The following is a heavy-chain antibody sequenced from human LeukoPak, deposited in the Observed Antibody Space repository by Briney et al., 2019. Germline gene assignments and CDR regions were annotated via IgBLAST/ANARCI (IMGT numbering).Heavy chain of an antibody. J-gene: IGHJ4*02. CDR2: IYYSGST. CDR1: GGSISSSSYY. Sequence: SETLSLTCTVSGGSISSSSYYWGWIRQPPGKGLEWIGSIYYSGSTYYNPSLKSRVTISVDTSKNQFSLKLSSVTAADTAVYYCASRVIQLWSGYFDYWGQGTLVTVSS. CDR3: ASRVIQLWSGYFDY. D-gene: IGHD5-18*01. V-gene: IGHV4-39*01.